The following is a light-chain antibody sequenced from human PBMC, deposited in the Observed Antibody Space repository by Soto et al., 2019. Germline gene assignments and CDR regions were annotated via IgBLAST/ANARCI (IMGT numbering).Light chain of an antibody. CDR2: GAS. Sequence: EIVLTQSPGTLSLSPGERATLSCRASQSVSSKYLAWYQQKPGQAPRLLIYGASSRATDIPDRFSGSGSGTDFTLTISRLEPEDFAVYYCQQYGSSPPGYTVGQGTKLEIK. J-gene: IGKJ2*01. CDR3: QQYGSSPPGYT. V-gene: IGKV3-20*01. CDR1: QSVSSKY.